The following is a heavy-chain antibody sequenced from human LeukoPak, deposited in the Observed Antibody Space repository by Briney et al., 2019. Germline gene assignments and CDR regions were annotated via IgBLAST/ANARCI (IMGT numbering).Heavy chain of an antibody. CDR2: ICGSGGST. J-gene: IGHJ4*02. CDR1: GFTFSSYA. Sequence: GGSLRLSCAASGFTFSSYAMSWVRQAPGKGVEWVSAICGSGGSTYYADSVKGRFTISRAHSKDTLYLQMNRLRAEDTAVYYCAKEIRSIAAPDPFDYWGQGTLVTVSS. CDR3: AKEIRSIAAPDPFDY. V-gene: IGHV3-23*01. D-gene: IGHD6-6*01.